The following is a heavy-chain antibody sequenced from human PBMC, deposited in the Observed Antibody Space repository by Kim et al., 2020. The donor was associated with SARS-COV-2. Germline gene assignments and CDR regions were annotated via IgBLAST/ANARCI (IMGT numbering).Heavy chain of an antibody. CDR3: ASFTIFGVVTFDY. D-gene: IGHD3-3*01. CDR1: GFTFSSYE. Sequence: GGSLRLSCAASGFTFSSYEMNWVRQAPGKGLEWVSYISSSGSTIYYADSVKGRFTISRDNAKNSLYLQMNSLRAEDTAVYYCASFTIFGVVTFDYWGQGTLVTVSS. J-gene: IGHJ4*02. V-gene: IGHV3-48*03. CDR2: ISSSGSTI.